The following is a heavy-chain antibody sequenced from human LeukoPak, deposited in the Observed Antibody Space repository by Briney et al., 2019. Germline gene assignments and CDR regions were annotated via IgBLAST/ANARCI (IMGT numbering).Heavy chain of an antibody. V-gene: IGHV4-34*01. CDR2: INHSGST. CDR3: ARSYGSGSYEYYFDY. D-gene: IGHD3-10*01. Sequence: SETLSLTCAVYGGSFSGYYWSWTRQPPGKGLEWIGEINHSGSTNYNPSLKSRVTISVDTSKNQFSLKLSSVTAADTAVYYCARSYGSGSYEYYFDYWGQGTLVTVSS. J-gene: IGHJ4*02. CDR1: GGSFSGYY.